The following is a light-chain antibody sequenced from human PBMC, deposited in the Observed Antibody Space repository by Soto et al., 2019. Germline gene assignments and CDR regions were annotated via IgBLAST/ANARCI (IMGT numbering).Light chain of an antibody. CDR2: DAS. CDR3: QQYNNWPLT. J-gene: IGKJ4*01. V-gene: IGKV3D-15*01. CDR1: QSVDND. Sequence: EIVMTQSPATLSVSPGDSATLSCRASQSVDNDLAWYQQKPGQPPRLLIYDASTRATGIPARFSGSQSGTEFTLTISSLLSEDVAVYFCQQYNNWPLTFGGGTKVETK.